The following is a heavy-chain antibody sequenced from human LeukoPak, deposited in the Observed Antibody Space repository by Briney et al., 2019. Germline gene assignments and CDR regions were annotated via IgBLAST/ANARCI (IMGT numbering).Heavy chain of an antibody. J-gene: IGHJ4*02. D-gene: IGHD6-13*01. CDR3: ARTYQSTVPGIAGAGTFDY. Sequence: SETLSLTCAVYGGSFSGYYWSWIRQPPGKGLEWIGEIHHYGTTNYNPSLKSRVTILIDTSKNQFSLKLNSVTAADTAVYYCARTYQSTVPGIAGAGTFDYWGQGILVTVSS. V-gene: IGHV4-34*01. CDR2: IHHYGTT. CDR1: GGSFSGYY.